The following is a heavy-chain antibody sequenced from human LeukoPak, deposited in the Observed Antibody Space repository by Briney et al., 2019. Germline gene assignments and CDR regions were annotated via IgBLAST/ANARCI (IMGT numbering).Heavy chain of an antibody. CDR1: GFTFSSYE. D-gene: IGHD5-18*01. V-gene: IGHV3-48*03. J-gene: IGHJ4*02. CDR3: ARETRGYSYGYFDY. CDR2: ISSSGSTI. Sequence: GGSLRLSRAASGFTFSSYELNWVRQAPGKGLEWVSYISSSGSTIKYADSVKGRFTISRGSAKNSLYLQMNSLRAEDTAVYYCARETRGYSYGYFDYWGQGTLVTVSS.